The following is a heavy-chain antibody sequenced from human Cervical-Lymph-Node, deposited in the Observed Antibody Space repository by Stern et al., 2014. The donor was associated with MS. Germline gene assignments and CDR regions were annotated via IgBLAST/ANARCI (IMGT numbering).Heavy chain of an antibody. CDR3: ARNAVFDY. D-gene: IGHD2-2*01. Sequence: VQLLDSGPGLVKPSEALSLTCSVSGGSIPSYYWSWIRQPPGRGLEWIGYFDNTGTTTYNPSLSGRVSISQDFFRKPLTPRLTSVTAADTAVYYCARNAVFDYWGQGILVTVSS. V-gene: IGHV4-59*03. CDR1: GGSIPSYY. CDR2: FDNTGTT. J-gene: IGHJ4*02.